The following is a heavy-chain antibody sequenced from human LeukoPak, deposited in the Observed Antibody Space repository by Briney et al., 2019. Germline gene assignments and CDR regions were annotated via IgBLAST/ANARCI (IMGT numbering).Heavy chain of an antibody. CDR3: ARVPGRPADVFDH. Sequence: KTSETLSLTCAVYGGSLSGYSWSWIRQPPGKGLEWIGEINHSGSTNYNPSLESRVTISADTSKNQFSLKLSAVTAADTAFYYCARVPGRPADVFDHWGQGTLVTVSS. D-gene: IGHD2-2*01. V-gene: IGHV4-34*01. CDR2: INHSGST. CDR1: GGSLSGYS. J-gene: IGHJ4*02.